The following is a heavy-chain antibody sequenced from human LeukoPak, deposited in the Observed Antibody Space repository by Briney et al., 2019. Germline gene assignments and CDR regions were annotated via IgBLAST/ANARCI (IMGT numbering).Heavy chain of an antibody. V-gene: IGHV4-4*07. J-gene: IGHJ3*02. CDR1: GGSISSYY. CDR3: ARGQKWELLGDAFDI. D-gene: IGHD1-26*01. Sequence: SETLSLTCTVSGGSISSYYWSWIRQPAGKGLEWIGRIYTSGSTNYNPSLKSRVTMSVDTSKNQFSLKLSSVTAADTAVYYCARGQKWELLGDAFDIWGQGTMVTVSS. CDR2: IYTSGST.